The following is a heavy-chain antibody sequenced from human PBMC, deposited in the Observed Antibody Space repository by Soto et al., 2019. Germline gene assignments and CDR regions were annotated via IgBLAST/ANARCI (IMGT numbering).Heavy chain of an antibody. CDR1: GGSIRSDDYY. CDR2: IYYSGTT. Sequence: QVQLQESGPGLVKPSQTLSLTCTVSGGSIRSDDYYWSWIRQHPGKGLEWIGYIYYSGTTYYNPSLKSRLIISIATSKNQFSLKLTSVTAADTAVYYCARRAASGTKVWFDPWGQGTLVTVSS. CDR3: ARRAASGTKVWFDP. D-gene: IGHD1-7*01. V-gene: IGHV4-31*03. J-gene: IGHJ5*02.